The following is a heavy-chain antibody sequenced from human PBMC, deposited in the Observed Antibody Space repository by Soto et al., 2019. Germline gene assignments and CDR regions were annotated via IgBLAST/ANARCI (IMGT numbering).Heavy chain of an antibody. Sequence: QVQLQESGPGLVRPSETLSLTCTVSGVSIRTSYWTWIRQPPGKGLEWIAYIYHSGTTNYNPSPKRRDPISADPSKNQLSLKLNSVPAADTAVYYCARLPAVSGSLAWFDPWGQGTLVIVSS. J-gene: IGHJ5*02. D-gene: IGHD3-10*01. CDR2: IYHSGTT. CDR3: ARLPAVSGSLAWFDP. V-gene: IGHV4-59*08. CDR1: GVSIRTSY.